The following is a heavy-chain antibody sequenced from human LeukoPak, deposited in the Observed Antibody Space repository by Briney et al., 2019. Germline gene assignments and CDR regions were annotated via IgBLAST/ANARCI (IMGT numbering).Heavy chain of an antibody. V-gene: IGHV3-30-3*01. J-gene: IGHJ4*02. CDR2: ISYDGSNK. CDR3: ASHAGPYDFWSGYSPYFDY. CDR1: GFTFSSYA. Sequence: PGGSLRLSCAASGFTFSSYAMHWVRQAPGKGLEWVAVISYDGSNKYYADSVKGRFTISRDNSKNTLYLQMNSLRAEDTAVYYCASHAGPYDFWSGYSPYFDYWGQGTLVTVSS. D-gene: IGHD3-3*01.